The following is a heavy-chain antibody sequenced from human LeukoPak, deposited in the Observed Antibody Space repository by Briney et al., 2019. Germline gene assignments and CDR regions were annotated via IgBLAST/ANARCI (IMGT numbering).Heavy chain of an antibody. CDR1: GYTFTSYD. CDR3: ARGQDLIAAAGNLNDY. V-gene: IGHV1-8*01. CDR2: MNPNSGNT. J-gene: IGHJ4*02. Sequence: ASVKVSCKASGYTFTSYDINWVRQATGQGLEWTGWMNPNSGNTGYAQKFQGRVTMTRNTSISTAYMELSSLRSEDTAVYYCARGQDLIAAAGNLNDYWGQGTLVTVSS. D-gene: IGHD6-13*01.